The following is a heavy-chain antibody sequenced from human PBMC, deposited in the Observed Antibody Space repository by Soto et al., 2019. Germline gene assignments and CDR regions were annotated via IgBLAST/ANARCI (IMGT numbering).Heavy chain of an antibody. CDR1: GFTFSDYY. CDR2: INTLSSAI. D-gene: IGHD3-22*01. CDR3: AKYQLRYYDSSGYGTLDI. V-gene: IGHV3-11*01. Sequence: AGGSLRLSCAGSGFTFSDYYITWIRRAPGKGLEWVSYINTLSSAIYYADSVKGRFTISRDNAKNSVYLQMNSLRAEDTAVYYCAKYQLRYYDSSGYGTLDIWGQGTMVTVSS. J-gene: IGHJ3*02.